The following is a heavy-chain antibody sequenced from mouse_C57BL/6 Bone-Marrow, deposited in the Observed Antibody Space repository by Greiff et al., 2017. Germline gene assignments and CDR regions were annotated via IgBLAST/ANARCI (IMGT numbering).Heavy chain of an antibody. Sequence: QVQLQQPGAELVMPGASVKLSCKASGYTFTSYWMHWVKQRPGQGLEWIGEIDPSDSYTNYNQKFKGKSTLTVDKSSSTADMQLSSLTSEDSAVYDCARQDVDYWGQGTTLTVSS. CDR2: IDPSDSYT. CDR3: ARQDVDY. V-gene: IGHV1-69*01. J-gene: IGHJ2*01. CDR1: GYTFTSYW.